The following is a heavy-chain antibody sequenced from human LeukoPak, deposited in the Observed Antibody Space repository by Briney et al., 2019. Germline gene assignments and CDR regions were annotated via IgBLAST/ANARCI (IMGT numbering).Heavy chain of an antibody. CDR2: VYSGGDT. J-gene: IGHJ4*02. D-gene: IGHD3-22*01. V-gene: IGHV3-66*01. CDR3: AREYYYDSSGYYGY. Sequence: GGSLRLSCAASGFIVSSNYMSWVRQAPTKGLEWVSVVYSGGDTYYTDSVNGRFTISRDNSKNTLYLQMGSLRAEDMAVYYCAREYYYDSSGYYGYWGQGTLVTVSS. CDR1: GFIVSSNY.